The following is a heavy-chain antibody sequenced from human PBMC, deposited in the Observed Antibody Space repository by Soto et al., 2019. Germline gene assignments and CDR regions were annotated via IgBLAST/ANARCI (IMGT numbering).Heavy chain of an antibody. J-gene: IGHJ6*02. V-gene: IGHV4-59*13. CDR1: GGSISSDY. CDR3: ARYKSNYYYGMDV. Sequence: SETLSLTCTVSGGSISSDYWSWIRQPPGMGLEWIGYIYYSGSTNYNPSLKSRVTISVDTSKNQFSLKLSSVTAADTAVYYCARYKSNYYYGMDVWGQGTTVTVSS. CDR2: IYYSGST. D-gene: IGHD1-20*01.